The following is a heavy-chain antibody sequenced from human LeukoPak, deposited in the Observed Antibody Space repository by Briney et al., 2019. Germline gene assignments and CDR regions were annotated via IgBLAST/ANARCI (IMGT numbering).Heavy chain of an antibody. V-gene: IGHV1-46*01. Sequence: ASVKVSCKASGYTFTSYYMHWVRQAPGQGLEWMGIINPSGGSTSYAQKFQGRVTMTRDTSTSTVYMELSSLRSEDTAVYYCARESVLLWFGELLDQTDYYYYGMDVWGQGTTVTVSS. D-gene: IGHD3-10*01. CDR3: ARESVLLWFGELLDQTDYYYYGMDV. CDR1: GYTFTSYY. J-gene: IGHJ6*02. CDR2: INPSGGST.